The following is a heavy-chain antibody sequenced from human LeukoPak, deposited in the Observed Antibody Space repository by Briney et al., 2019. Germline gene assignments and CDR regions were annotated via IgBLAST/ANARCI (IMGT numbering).Heavy chain of an antibody. CDR3: ARLRHSNTDHYYYYGMDV. V-gene: IGHV3-73*01. D-gene: IGHD2/OR15-2a*01. CDR2: IRSTTDT. CDR1: GFTFSGSD. Sequence: PGGSLRLSCAASGFTFSGSDMHWVRQASGKGLEWVGRIRSTTDTAYAASVKGRFTISRDDSKNTAYLQMNSLKTEDTAVYYCARLRHSNTDHYYYYGMDVWGQGTTVTVSS. J-gene: IGHJ6*02.